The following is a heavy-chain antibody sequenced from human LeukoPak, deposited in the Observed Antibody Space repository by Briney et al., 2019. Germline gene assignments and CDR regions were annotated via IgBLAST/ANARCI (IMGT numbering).Heavy chain of an antibody. D-gene: IGHD1-26*01. J-gene: IGHJ4*01. Sequence: PGGSLRLSCAASGFTFSTYAMSWVRQAPGKGLEWVSAVSDGGGNTYYADSVKGRFTISRDNSKNTLYLRMNSLRAEDTAVYYCAEHPPWEPVDYWGHGTLVTVSS. CDR3: AEHPPWEPVDY. V-gene: IGHV3-23*01. CDR1: GFTFSTYA. CDR2: VSDGGGNT.